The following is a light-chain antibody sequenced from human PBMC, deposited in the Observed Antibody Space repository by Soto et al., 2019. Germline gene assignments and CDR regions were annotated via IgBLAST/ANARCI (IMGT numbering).Light chain of an antibody. Sequence: IVMTQSPATLSVSPGERATLSCRASQSVSSNLAWYQQQPGQAPRLLIFGASIRATGVPARFSAGGSGTEFTLTISRLQSDDFAIYYCQQYNDWTTYTFGQGTNLDI. V-gene: IGKV3-15*01. J-gene: IGKJ2*01. CDR2: GAS. CDR3: QQYNDWTTYT. CDR1: QSVSSN.